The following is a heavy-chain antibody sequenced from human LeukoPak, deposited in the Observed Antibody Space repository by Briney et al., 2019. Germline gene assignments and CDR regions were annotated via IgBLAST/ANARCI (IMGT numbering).Heavy chain of an antibody. CDR1: GFTFSSYG. CDR2: ISDDGTRK. CDR3: ARESSGYAFDI. D-gene: IGHD6-19*01. V-gene: IGHV3-30*03. Sequence: PGGSLRLSCAASGFTFSSYGIHWVRLAPGKGLEWVAVISDDGTRKYYADSVQGRFTISRDNSKNTLYLQMNSLRAEDTAVYYCARESSGYAFDIWGQGTMVTVSS. J-gene: IGHJ3*02.